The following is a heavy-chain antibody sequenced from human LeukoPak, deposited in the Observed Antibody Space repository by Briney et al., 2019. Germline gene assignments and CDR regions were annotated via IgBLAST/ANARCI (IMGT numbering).Heavy chain of an antibody. CDR2: IYYSGST. Sequence: PSETLSLTCTVSGGSISSGDYYWSWIRQPPGKGLEWIGYIYYSGSTYYNPSLKSRVTISVDTSKNQFSLKLGSVTAADTAVYYCARTNYYDSSGYYFDYWGQGTLVTVSS. V-gene: IGHV4-30-4*01. D-gene: IGHD3-22*01. J-gene: IGHJ4*02. CDR1: GGSISSGDYY. CDR3: ARTNYYDSSGYYFDY.